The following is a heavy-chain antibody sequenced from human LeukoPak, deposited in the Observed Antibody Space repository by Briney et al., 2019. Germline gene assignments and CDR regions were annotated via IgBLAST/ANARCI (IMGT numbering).Heavy chain of an antibody. CDR3: ARSGDFWSGYYDY. V-gene: IGHV3-20*04. CDR2: INWNGGST. Sequence: PGGSLRLSCAASGFTFDDYGMSWVRHAPGKGLEWVSGINWNGGSTGYADSVKGRVTISRDNAKNSLYLQMNSLRAEDTALYYCARSGDFWSGYYDYWGQGTLVTVSS. D-gene: IGHD3-3*01. J-gene: IGHJ4*02. CDR1: GFTFDDYG.